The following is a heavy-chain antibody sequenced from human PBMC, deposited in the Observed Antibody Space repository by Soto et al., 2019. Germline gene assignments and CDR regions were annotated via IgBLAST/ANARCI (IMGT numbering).Heavy chain of an antibody. Sequence: EVPVVESGGGLIQPGGSLRLSCVVSGFTVSSTNYMSWVRQAPGKGLEWVSVIYSGGTTFYADSVKGRFTISRDNSKNTLYLQMNSRRAEDTAVYYCHGYGYWGQGTLVTVSS. V-gene: IGHV3-53*01. J-gene: IGHJ4*02. CDR3: HGYGY. CDR1: GFTVSSTNY. D-gene: IGHD5-12*01. CDR2: IYSGGTT.